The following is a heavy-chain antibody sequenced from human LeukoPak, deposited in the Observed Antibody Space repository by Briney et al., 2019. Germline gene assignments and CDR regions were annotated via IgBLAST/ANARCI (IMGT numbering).Heavy chain of an antibody. CDR2: ISSSSKYI. Sequence: GGSLRLSCGDSGSSFSSYSMNWVRQAPGKDLEWVSSISSSSKYIYHADSVKGRFTISRDNAKNSLYLQMNGLRADDTAVYYCARSPQGTGSPADYWGQGTLVTVSS. CDR1: GSSFSSYS. CDR3: ARSPQGTGSPADY. D-gene: IGHD1-1*01. V-gene: IGHV3-21*01. J-gene: IGHJ4*02.